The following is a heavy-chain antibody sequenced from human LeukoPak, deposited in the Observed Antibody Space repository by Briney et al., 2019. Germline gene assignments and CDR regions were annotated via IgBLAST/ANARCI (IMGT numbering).Heavy chain of an antibody. Sequence: GESLKISCTGSGYTFHDDWITWVRQMPGKGLEWMGIIYPGDSDTRYSPSFQGQVTISADKSISTAYLQWSSLKASDTAMYYCARGVFDIVVVPAAIGYFDYWGQGTLVTVSS. J-gene: IGHJ4*02. CDR2: IYPGDSDT. CDR1: GYTFHDDW. CDR3: ARGVFDIVVVPAAIGYFDY. D-gene: IGHD2-2*01. V-gene: IGHV5-51*01.